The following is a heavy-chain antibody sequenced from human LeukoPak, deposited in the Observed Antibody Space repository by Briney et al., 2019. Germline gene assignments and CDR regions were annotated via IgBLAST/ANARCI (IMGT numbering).Heavy chain of an antibody. J-gene: IGHJ4*02. CDR2: IYHSGST. CDR1: GGSISSYY. Sequence: SETLSLTCTVSGGSISSYYWSWIRQPPGKGLEWIGYIYHSGSTYYNPSLKSRATISGDRSKNQFSLKLSSVTAADTAIYYCARGAGSSIDYWGQGTLVTVSS. V-gene: IGHV4-59*12. CDR3: ARGAGSSIDY. D-gene: IGHD1-26*01.